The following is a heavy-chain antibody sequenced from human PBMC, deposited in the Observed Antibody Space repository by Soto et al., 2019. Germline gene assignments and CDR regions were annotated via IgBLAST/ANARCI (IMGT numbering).Heavy chain of an antibody. CDR3: AHRLAWERLDIWFDP. J-gene: IGHJ5*02. CDR1: GYNFINHW. D-gene: IGHD3-9*01. Sequence: PGESLKISCKGSGYNFINHWIAWVRQMPGKGLEWMGIVYPDDSDTRYSPSFQGQVTISADKSISTAYLQWSSLEASDTATYYCAHRLAWERLDIWFDPWGQGTLVTVSS. V-gene: IGHV5-51*01. CDR2: VYPDDSDT.